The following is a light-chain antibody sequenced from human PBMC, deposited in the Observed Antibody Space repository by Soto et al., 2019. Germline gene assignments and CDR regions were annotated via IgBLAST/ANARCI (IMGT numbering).Light chain of an antibody. J-gene: IGKJ1*01. CDR1: QSISSRY. Sequence: EIVLTRSPGTLSLSPGERATLSCRAIQSISSRYLAWYQQKPGQAPRLLIYGASSRATGIPDRFSGSGSGTDFTLTISRMEPEDFAVYYCQQYGSSPRTFGQGTKVDXK. CDR3: QQYGSSPRT. CDR2: GAS. V-gene: IGKV3-20*01.